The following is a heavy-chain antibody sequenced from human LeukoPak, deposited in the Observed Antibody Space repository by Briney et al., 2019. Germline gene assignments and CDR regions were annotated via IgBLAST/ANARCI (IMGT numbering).Heavy chain of an antibody. CDR3: ARGRGGYSSSWYVNY. CDR2: INHSGST. CDR1: GGSFSGYY. V-gene: IGHV4-34*01. Sequence: PSETLSLTCAVYGGSFSGYYWSWIRQPPGKGLEWIGEINHSGSTNYKPSLKSRVTISVDTSKNQFSLKLSSVTAADTAVYYCARGRGGYSSSWYVNYWGQGTLVTVSS. J-gene: IGHJ4*02. D-gene: IGHD6-13*01.